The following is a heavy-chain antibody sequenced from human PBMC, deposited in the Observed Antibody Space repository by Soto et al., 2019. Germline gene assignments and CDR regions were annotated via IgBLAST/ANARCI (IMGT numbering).Heavy chain of an antibody. J-gene: IGHJ4*01. CDR1: GYTFSDYY. Sequence: ASVKVSCKASGYTFSDYYIHWVRQAPGQGLEWMGWINPDTGGTDYKQKFQGWVTMTRDTSISTAYMELSSLKSDDTAVYYCARAVGSVCSSWYRGGYDYWG. D-gene: IGHD6-13*01. CDR3: ARAVGSVCSSWYRGGYDY. V-gene: IGHV1-2*04. CDR2: INPDTGGT.